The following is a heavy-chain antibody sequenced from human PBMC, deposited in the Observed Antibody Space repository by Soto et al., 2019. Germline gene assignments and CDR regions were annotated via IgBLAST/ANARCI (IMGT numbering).Heavy chain of an antibody. D-gene: IGHD2-2*01. CDR2: IIPISGTA. J-gene: IGHJ6*02. CDR1: GGTFNSYA. V-gene: IGHV1-69*01. Sequence: QVQLVQSGAEVKKPGSSVKVSCKASGGTFNSYAISWVRQAPGHGLEWMGGIIPISGTANYAQKFQGRVTITADESTSTAYMELSSLRSEDTAVYYCARAQGSSTSLEIYYYYYYGMDVWGQGTTVTVSS. CDR3: ARAQGSSTSLEIYYYYYYGMDV.